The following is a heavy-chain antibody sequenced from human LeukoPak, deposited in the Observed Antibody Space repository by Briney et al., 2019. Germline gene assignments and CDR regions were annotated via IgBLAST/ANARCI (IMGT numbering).Heavy chain of an antibody. J-gene: IGHJ6*02. CDR2: ISYDGSNK. Sequence: PGRSLRLSCAASGFTFSSYAMHWVRQAPGKGLEWVAVISYDGSNKCYADSVKGRFTISRDNSKNTLYLQMNSLRAEDTAVYYCARDGYCSGGSCDDYYYYGMDVWGQGTTVTVSS. V-gene: IGHV3-30-3*01. CDR3: ARDGYCSGGSCDDYYYYGMDV. CDR1: GFTFSSYA. D-gene: IGHD2-15*01.